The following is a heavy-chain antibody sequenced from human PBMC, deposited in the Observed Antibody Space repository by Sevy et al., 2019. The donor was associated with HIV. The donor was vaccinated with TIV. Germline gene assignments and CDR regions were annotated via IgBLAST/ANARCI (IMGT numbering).Heavy chain of an antibody. Sequence: GGYLRLSCAASGFTFSSYWMNWIRQAPGKGLEWVANIKQDGSEKYYVDSVKGRFTISRDNAKNSLYLEMNTLRAEDTAANYCATSGGETWGQGTLVTVSS. CDR1: GFTFSSYW. CDR3: ATSGGET. CDR2: IKQDGSEK. J-gene: IGHJ5*02. V-gene: IGHV3-7*01. D-gene: IGHD3-16*01.